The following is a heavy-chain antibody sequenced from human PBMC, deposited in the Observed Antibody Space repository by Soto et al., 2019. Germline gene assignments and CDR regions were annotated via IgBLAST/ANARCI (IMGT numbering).Heavy chain of an antibody. CDR1: GYTFTIYG. D-gene: IGHD4-17*01. CDR3: ARDWAFSTTVLTPFAFDI. V-gene: IGHV1-18*04. J-gene: IGHJ3*02. Sequence: ASVKVSCKASGYTFTIYGISWVRQAPGQGLEWMGWISAYNGNANYAQKLQGRVTMTTDTSTSTAYMELRSRRSDDTAVCYCARDWAFSTTVLTPFAFDIWGQGTMVTVSS. CDR2: ISAYNGNA.